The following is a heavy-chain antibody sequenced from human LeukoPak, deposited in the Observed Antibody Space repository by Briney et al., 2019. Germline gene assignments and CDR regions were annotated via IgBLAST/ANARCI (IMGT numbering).Heavy chain of an antibody. D-gene: IGHD2-15*01. CDR1: GFTFSSYS. J-gene: IGHJ4*02. V-gene: IGHV3-74*01. Sequence: PGGSLRLSCAASGFTFSSYSMNWVRQAPGKGLVWVSRINGDGSSTSYADSVKGRFTISRDNAKNTLYLQMNSLRAEDTAVYYCARGDQDFDYWGQGTLVTVSS. CDR2: INGDGSST. CDR3: ARGDQDFDY.